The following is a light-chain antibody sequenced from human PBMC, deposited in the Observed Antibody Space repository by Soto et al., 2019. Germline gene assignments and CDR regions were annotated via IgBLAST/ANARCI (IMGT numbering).Light chain of an antibody. CDR2: GAF. J-gene: IGKJ4*01. CDR3: QQRSNWPLT. V-gene: IGKV3-11*01. CDR1: PSVTNF. Sequence: EIVLTQSPATLSLSPGERATLSCRASPSVTNFLAWYQQKPGQAPRLLIYGAFNRATGIPARFSGSGSGTDFTLTISSLEPEDSAVYYCQQRSNWPLTFGGGTKVDIK.